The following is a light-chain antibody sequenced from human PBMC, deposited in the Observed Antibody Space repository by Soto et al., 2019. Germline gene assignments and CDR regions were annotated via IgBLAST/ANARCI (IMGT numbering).Light chain of an antibody. CDR1: QGSRND. J-gene: IGKJ4*01. CDR3: LPHNSYPLT. Sequence: DVQMTQSPSSLSAAVGDRVTITCRASQGSRNDLHWYQQKPGKAPKLLIYAASILQNKVPSRFSGSGSGTEFTLTISNLQPEDFATYYCLPHNSYPLTFGGGTKVEIK. CDR2: AAS. V-gene: IGKV1-17*02.